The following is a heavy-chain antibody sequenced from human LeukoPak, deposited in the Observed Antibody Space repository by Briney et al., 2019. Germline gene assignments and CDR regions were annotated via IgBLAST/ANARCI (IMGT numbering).Heavy chain of an antibody. Sequence: PGGSLRLSCAASGFTVGSNYMSWVRQAPGKGLEWVSVIYSGGSTYYADSVKGRFTISRDNSKNTLYLQMNSLRTEDTAVYYCATGSHYSIGFDYWGQGTLVTVSS. D-gene: IGHD3-10*01. CDR2: IYSGGST. CDR1: GFTVGSNY. J-gene: IGHJ4*02. V-gene: IGHV3-53*01. CDR3: ATGSHYSIGFDY.